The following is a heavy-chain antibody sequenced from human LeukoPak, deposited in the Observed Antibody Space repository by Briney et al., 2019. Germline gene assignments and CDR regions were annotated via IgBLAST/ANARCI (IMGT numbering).Heavy chain of an antibody. CDR3: GRQSGVYYGPKGGDYFDP. CDR2: VHNRGTD. Sequence: SETLSLTCSVSSGSISDSGSYWGLDRPFPGKPLECIASVHNRGTDYYNPSLEGRVTISIDTSRNQFSLIMTSVTAADTAVYYCGRQSGVYYGPKGGDYFDPWGQGTLVTVSS. V-gene: IGHV4-39*01. J-gene: IGHJ4*02. CDR1: SGSISDSGSY. D-gene: IGHD3-10*01.